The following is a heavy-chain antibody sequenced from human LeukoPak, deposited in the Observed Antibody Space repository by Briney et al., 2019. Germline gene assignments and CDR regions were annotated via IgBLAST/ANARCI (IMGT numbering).Heavy chain of an antibody. Sequence: GGSLRLSCAASGFTFNNYIMNWVRQAPGKGLEWVSAISDSGGTTYYADSVKGRFTISRDNSKNTLYLQMNSLRDEDTAVYYCAKGVRLGAITMIRGVRRTYYYMDVWGKGTTVTISS. V-gene: IGHV3-23*01. CDR1: GFTFNNYI. CDR3: AKGVRLGAITMIRGVRRTYYYMDV. D-gene: IGHD3-10*01. J-gene: IGHJ6*03. CDR2: ISDSGGTT.